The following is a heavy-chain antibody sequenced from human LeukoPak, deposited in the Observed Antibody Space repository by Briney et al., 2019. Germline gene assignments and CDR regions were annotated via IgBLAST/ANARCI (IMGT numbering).Heavy chain of an antibody. V-gene: IGHV3-23*01. J-gene: IGHJ6*03. CDR1: GFTLSSYG. CDR2: ISGSGGST. CDR3: AKDRCSNGIGCYYYYMDV. D-gene: IGHD2-8*01. Sequence: PGGSLRLSCAASGFTLSSYGMSWVRQAPGKGLEWVSAISGSGGSTYYADSVKGRFSISRDSSKNILYLQMNSLRAEDTAVYYCAKDRCSNGIGCYYYYMDVWGKGTTVTISS.